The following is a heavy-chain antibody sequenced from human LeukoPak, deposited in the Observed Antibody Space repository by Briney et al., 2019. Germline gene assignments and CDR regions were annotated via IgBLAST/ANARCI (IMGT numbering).Heavy chain of an antibody. CDR3: ARRDKYSSSWCFDH. J-gene: IGHJ4*02. Sequence: GESLKISCKGSGYSFSDYWIGWVRQMPGKGLEWMGIIFPGDSDTRYSPSFQGQVTVSADKSISTAYLQWSSLKAPDTAIYYCARRDKYSSSWCFDHWGQGTLVTVSS. CDR2: IFPGDSDT. CDR1: GYSFSDYW. D-gene: IGHD6-13*01. V-gene: IGHV5-51*01.